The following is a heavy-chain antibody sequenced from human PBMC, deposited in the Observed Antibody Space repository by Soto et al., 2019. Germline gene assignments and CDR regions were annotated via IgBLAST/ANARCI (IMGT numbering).Heavy chain of an antibody. J-gene: IGHJ6*02. CDR2: IYYSGST. CDR1: GGSVSSGSYY. D-gene: IGHD2-2*01. Sequence: SETLSLTCTVSGGSVSSGSYYWSWIRQPPGKGLEWIGYIYYSGSTNYNPSLKSRVTISVDTSKNQFSLKLSSVTAADTAVYYCARALVVPAAMMGLGYYYYGMDVWGQGTTVTVSS. CDR3: ARALVVPAAMMGLGYYYYGMDV. V-gene: IGHV4-61*01.